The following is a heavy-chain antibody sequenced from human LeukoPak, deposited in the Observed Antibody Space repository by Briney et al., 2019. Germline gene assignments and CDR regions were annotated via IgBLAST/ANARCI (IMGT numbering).Heavy chain of an antibody. V-gene: IGHV3-23*01. CDR3: GKTTVGYSSGQKPAWPVDY. D-gene: IGHD5-18*01. CDR2: IFGSGGSP. J-gene: IGHJ4*02. Sequence: GGSLRLSCEASGFTFGSHAMYWVRQAPGKGLEWVAGIFGSGGSPHYADSVKGLFTISRDNSRNTVYLQINSLRAEDTAVYYCGKTTVGYSSGQKPAWPVDYWGQGTLLTVSS. CDR1: GFTFGSHA.